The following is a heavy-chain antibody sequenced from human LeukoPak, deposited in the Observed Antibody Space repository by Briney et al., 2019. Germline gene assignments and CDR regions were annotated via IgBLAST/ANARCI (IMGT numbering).Heavy chain of an antibody. Sequence: PSETLSLTCTVSGGSISSSSYYWGWIRQPPGKGLEWIGSIYYGGSTYYNPSLKSRVTISVDTSKNQFSLKLSSVTAADTAMYYCARVGAIPVGAFGIWGQGTMVTVSS. CDR1: GGSISSSSYY. CDR2: IYYGGST. V-gene: IGHV4-39*01. D-gene: IGHD1-26*01. CDR3: ARVGAIPVGAFGI. J-gene: IGHJ3*02.